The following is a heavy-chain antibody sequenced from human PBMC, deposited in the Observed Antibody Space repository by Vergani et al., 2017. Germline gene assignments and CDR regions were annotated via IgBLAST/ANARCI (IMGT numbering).Heavy chain of an antibody. J-gene: IGHJ4*01. V-gene: IGHV3-15*01. Sequence: EVQLVESGGGLVKPGGSLRLSCAASGFTFSNAWMSWVRQAPGKGLEWVGRIKSKTDGGTTDYAAPVKGRFTISRDDSKNTLYLQMNSLKTEDTAVYYCTTGAFYGAGFSKRRYYFNYWGQGTLVTVSS. CDR2: IKSKTDGGTT. CDR1: GFTFSNAW. CDR3: TTGAFYGAGFSKRRYYFNY. D-gene: IGHD3-10*01.